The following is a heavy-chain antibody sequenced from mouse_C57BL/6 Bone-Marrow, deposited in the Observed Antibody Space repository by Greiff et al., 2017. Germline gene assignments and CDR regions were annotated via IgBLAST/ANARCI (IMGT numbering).Heavy chain of an antibody. J-gene: IGHJ2*01. V-gene: IGHV1-72*01. CDR3: ASHPY. Sequence: QVQLQQPGAELVKPGASVKLSCKASGYTFTSYWRHWVKQRPGRGLEWIGRLDPNSGGNKYNEKFKSKATLTVDTPSITAYMQLSSLTSEDSAVYYCASHPYWGQGTTLTVSS. CDR1: GYTFTSYW. CDR2: LDPNSGGN.